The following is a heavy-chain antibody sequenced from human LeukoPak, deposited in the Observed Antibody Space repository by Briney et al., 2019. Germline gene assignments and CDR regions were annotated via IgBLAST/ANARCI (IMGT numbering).Heavy chain of an antibody. D-gene: IGHD3-10*01. V-gene: IGHV3-66*02. J-gene: IGHJ5*02. Sequence: PGGSLRLSYAASGFTVSSNYMSWVRQAPGKGLEWVSVIYSGGSTYYADSVKGRFTISRDNSKNTLYLQMNSLRAEDTAVYYCAREPARGLAWFDPWGQGTLVTVSS. CDR2: IYSGGST. CDR3: AREPARGLAWFDP. CDR1: GFTVSSNY.